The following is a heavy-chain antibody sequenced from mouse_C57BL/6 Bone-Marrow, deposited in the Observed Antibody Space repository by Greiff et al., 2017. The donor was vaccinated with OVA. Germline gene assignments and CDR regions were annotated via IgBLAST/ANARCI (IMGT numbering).Heavy chain of an antibody. CDR1: GYAFSSYW. D-gene: IGHD1-1*01. CDR2: IYPGDGDT. Sequence: QVQLQQSGAELVKPGASVKISCKASGYAFSSYWMNWVKQRPGKGLEWIGQIYPGDGDTNYNGKFKGKATLTADKSSSTAYMQLSSLTSEDSAVYFCARVCYYGTPFAYWGQGTTLTVSA. J-gene: IGHJ2*01. V-gene: IGHV1-80*01. CDR3: ARVCYYGTPFAY.